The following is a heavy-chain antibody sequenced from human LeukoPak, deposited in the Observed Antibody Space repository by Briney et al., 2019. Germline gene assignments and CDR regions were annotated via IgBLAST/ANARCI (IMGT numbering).Heavy chain of an antibody. D-gene: IGHD5/OR15-5a*01. V-gene: IGHV1-18*01. J-gene: IGHJ4*02. CDR1: GYTFTCYG. Sequence: ASVKVSCEASGYTFTCYGISWVRQAPGQGLEWMGWISAYSGYTHYAQKIQGRVTVTTEASTSTAYMELRSLTSYDTAVYYCARDAVSTTTAGGIDYWGQGTLATVSS. CDR3: ARDAVSTTTAGGIDY. CDR2: ISAYSGYT.